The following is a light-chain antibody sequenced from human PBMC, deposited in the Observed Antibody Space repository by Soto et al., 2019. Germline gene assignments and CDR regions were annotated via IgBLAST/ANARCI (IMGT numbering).Light chain of an antibody. CDR2: DAS. CDR3: QQRSHWPPLT. Sequence: EIVLTQSPATLSLSPGERATLSCRASQSVSNYLAWYQQKPGQAPRLLIYDASNRAPGIPARFSGSGSGTDFTLTISSLEPEDVAVYYCQQRSHWPPLTFGGGTKVEIK. CDR1: QSVSNY. V-gene: IGKV3-11*01. J-gene: IGKJ4*01.